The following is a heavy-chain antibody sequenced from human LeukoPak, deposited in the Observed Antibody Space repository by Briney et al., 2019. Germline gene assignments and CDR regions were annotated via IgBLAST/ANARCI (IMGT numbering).Heavy chain of an antibody. CDR2: ISAYNGNT. CDR1: GYTFTSYG. CDR3: ARQPDHCSGGSCYYMDV. D-gene: IGHD2-15*01. J-gene: IGHJ6*03. V-gene: IGHV1-18*01. Sequence: ASVKVSCKASGYTFTSYGISWVRQAPGQGLEWMGWISAYNGNTNYAQKLQGRVTMTTDTSTSTAYTELRSLRSDDTAVYYCARQPDHCSGGSCYYMDVWGKGTTVTVSS.